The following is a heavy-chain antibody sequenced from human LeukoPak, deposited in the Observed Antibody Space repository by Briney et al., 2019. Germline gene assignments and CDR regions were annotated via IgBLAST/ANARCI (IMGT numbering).Heavy chain of an antibody. Sequence: SETLSLTCAVHGGSFSGYYWSWVRQPPGKGLEWIGEISHSGSTNYNPSLKSRVTISVDTSKNQFSLKLSSVTAADTAVYYCARGNVEMASIDYWGQGTLVTVSS. CDR3: ARGNVEMASIDY. CDR1: GGSFSGYY. V-gene: IGHV4-34*01. D-gene: IGHD5-24*01. J-gene: IGHJ4*02. CDR2: ISHSGST.